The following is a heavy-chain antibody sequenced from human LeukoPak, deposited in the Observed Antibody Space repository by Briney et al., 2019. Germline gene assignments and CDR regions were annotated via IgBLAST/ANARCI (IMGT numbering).Heavy chain of an antibody. J-gene: IGHJ4*02. D-gene: IGHD5-18*01. CDR3: ARDLGGYSYGSHFDS. CDR1: GFTFSSYA. V-gene: IGHV3-21*01. Sequence: GGSLRLSCAASGFTFSSYAMSWVRQAPGKGLEWVSSITTSSSYIYYADSVKGRFTISRDNAKNSLYLQMNSLRAEDTAVYYCARDLGGYSYGSHFDSWGQGTLVTVSS. CDR2: ITTSSSYI.